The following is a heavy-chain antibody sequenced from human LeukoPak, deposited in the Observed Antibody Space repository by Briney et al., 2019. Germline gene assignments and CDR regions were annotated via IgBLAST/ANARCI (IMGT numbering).Heavy chain of an antibody. CDR1: VLTFSSYW. D-gene: IGHD4-23*01. CDR3: ATDLADGGYSHFDF. Sequence: GRSLRLSCAASVLTFSSYWMHWVRQAPGKGLEWVSGIKSNGGSTRYAASVEGSFNLSRDTATNTPWLRMNSPRGEDTAVYYCATDLADGGYSHFDFWGQGTLVTVSS. V-gene: IGHV3-74*01. CDR2: IKSNGGST. J-gene: IGHJ4*02.